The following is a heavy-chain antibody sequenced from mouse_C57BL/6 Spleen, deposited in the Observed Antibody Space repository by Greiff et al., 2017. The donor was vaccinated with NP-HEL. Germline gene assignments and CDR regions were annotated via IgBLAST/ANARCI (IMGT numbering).Heavy chain of an antibody. Sequence: QVQLQQPGTELVKPGASVKLSCKASGYTFTSYWMHWVKQRPGQGLEWIGNINPSNGGTNYNEKFKSKATLTVDKSSSTAYMQLSSLTSEDSAVYYCARRLEHYYGSSYYFDYWGQGTTLTVSS. V-gene: IGHV1-53*01. CDR3: ARRLEHYYGSSYYFDY. CDR1: GYTFTSYW. J-gene: IGHJ2*01. D-gene: IGHD1-1*01. CDR2: INPSNGGT.